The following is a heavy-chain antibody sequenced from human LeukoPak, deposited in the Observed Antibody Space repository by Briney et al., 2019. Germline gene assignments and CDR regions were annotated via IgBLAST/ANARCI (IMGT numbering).Heavy chain of an antibody. CDR1: GFTFSSYA. Sequence: TGGSLRLSCAASGFTFSSYAMSWVRQAPGKGLEWVSAISGSGGSTYYADSVKGRFTISRDNAKNSLYLQMNSLRAEDTALYYCARDTYRYYYDSSGYWEPVYWGQGTLVTVSS. CDR3: ARDTYRYYYDSSGYWEPVY. J-gene: IGHJ4*02. D-gene: IGHD3-22*01. V-gene: IGHV3-23*01. CDR2: ISGSGGST.